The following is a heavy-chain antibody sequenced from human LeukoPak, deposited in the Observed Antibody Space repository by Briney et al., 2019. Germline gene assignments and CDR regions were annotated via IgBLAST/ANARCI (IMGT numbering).Heavy chain of an antibody. J-gene: IGHJ4*02. CDR1: CGAITNHY. D-gene: IGHD3-10*02. V-gene: IGHV4-59*11. CDR2: IYFSETS. CDR3: ARDVLGGEDY. Sequence: AAEPLSLTCTVLCGAITNHYWSWPRQPPGKRLEWIGNIYFSETSNYNPSLKNRVSLSIDTSRKKVSLKLASVTADDTAVYYCARDVLGGEDYWGQGALVTVSS.